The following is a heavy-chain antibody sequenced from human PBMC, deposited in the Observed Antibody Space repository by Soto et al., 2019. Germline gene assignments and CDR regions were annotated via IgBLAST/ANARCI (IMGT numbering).Heavy chain of an antibody. CDR3: AREYYGLLTGYYTDS. J-gene: IGHJ4*02. Sequence: EVQLVESGGDLVQRGGSLRLSCAASGFPFSSYWMHWVRHTPGKGLDWVARISGGGVTTYYADSVTGRFTVSRDNAKNTLSLQISGLRAEDTAVYYCAREYYGLLTGYYTDSWGQGTLVSVSS. CDR1: GFPFSSYW. CDR2: ISGGGVTT. D-gene: IGHD3-9*01. V-gene: IGHV3-74*01.